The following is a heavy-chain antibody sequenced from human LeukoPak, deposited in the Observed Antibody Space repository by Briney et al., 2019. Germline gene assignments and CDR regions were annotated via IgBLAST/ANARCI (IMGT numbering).Heavy chain of an antibody. Sequence: GRSLRLSCAASGFTFSSYVIHWVRQAPGKGLEWVAVISYDGSKEYYADSVKGRFTISRDNSKNTLYLQMNSLRAEDTAVYYCAKGGSSWSRFDYWGQGTLVTVSS. D-gene: IGHD6-13*01. V-gene: IGHV3-30-3*01. J-gene: IGHJ4*02. CDR1: GFTFSSYV. CDR2: ISYDGSKE. CDR3: AKGGSSWSRFDY.